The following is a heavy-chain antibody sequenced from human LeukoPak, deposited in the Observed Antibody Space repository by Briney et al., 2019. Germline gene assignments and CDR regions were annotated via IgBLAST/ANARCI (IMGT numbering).Heavy chain of an antibody. Sequence: ASVKVSCKASGGTFSSYAISWMRQAPGQGLEWMGGIIPIFGTANYAQKFQGRVTITTDESTSTAYMELSSLRSEDTAVYYCARIRMEWLTRGDAFDIWGQGTMVTVSS. V-gene: IGHV1-69*05. CDR3: ARIRMEWLTRGDAFDI. D-gene: IGHD3-3*01. CDR2: IIPIFGTA. CDR1: GGTFSSYA. J-gene: IGHJ3*02.